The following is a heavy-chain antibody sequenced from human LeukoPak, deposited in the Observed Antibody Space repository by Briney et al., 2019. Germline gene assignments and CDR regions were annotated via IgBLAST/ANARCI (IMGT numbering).Heavy chain of an antibody. J-gene: IGHJ4*02. V-gene: IGHV3-21*01. D-gene: IGHD5-24*01. CDR3: ARDEEMASYFDY. CDR2: ISSSSSYI. CDR1: GFTFSSYS. Sequence: GGSLRLSCAASGFTFSSYSMNWVRQAPGKGLEWVSSISSSSSYIYYADSVKGRFTISRDNAKNSLYLQMNSLRAEDTAVYYCARDEEMASYFDYWGQGTLDTVSS.